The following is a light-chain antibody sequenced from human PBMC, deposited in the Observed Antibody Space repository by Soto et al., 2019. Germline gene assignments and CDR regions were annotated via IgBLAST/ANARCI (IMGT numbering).Light chain of an antibody. CDR3: QHYGASQYT. CDR2: GAS. V-gene: IGKV3-20*01. Sequence: IVLTQSPGTLSLSPGETVTLSCRASQSVTSSNLAWYQQKPGQAPRLLIYGASYMATVIADKFTGGGSGADFSLTISRLEPEDFAVYFCQHYGASQYTFGQGTKLEIK. CDR1: QSVTSSN. J-gene: IGKJ2*01.